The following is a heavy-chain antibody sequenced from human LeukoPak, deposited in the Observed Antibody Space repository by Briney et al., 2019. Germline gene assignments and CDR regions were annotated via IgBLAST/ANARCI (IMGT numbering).Heavy chain of an antibody. D-gene: IGHD3-22*01. CDR1: GGSTRSYH. CDR2: IHYSGFT. V-gene: IGHV4-59*08. CDR3: SRREDSGTSGYYGL. Sequence: SETLSFTCTVSGGSTRSYHWSWIRQPPGKGLEWIGYIHYSGFTNYNPSLKSRVTISVDTSKNQLSLKLNSVTAADTAVYYCSRREDSGTSGYYGLWGQGTLVTVSS. J-gene: IGHJ4*02.